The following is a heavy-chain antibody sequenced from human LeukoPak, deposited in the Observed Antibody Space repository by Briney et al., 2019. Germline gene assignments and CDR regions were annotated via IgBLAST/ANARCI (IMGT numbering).Heavy chain of an antibody. CDR1: GYTFTGYY. CDR2: INPNSGGT. D-gene: IGHD3-10*01. Sequence: VASVKVSCKASGYTFTGYYMHWVRQAPGQGLEWMGWINPNSGGTNYAQKFQGRVTMTRDTSISTAYMELSRLRSDDTAVYYCARGPMVRGVIRCYFDYWGQGTLVTVSS. V-gene: IGHV1-2*02. J-gene: IGHJ4*02. CDR3: ARGPMVRGVIRCYFDY.